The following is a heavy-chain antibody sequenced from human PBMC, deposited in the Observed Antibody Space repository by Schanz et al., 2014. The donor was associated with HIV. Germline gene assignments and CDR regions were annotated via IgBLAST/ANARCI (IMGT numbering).Heavy chain of an antibody. Sequence: QVQLVESGGGVVQPGRSLRLSCAASGFTFNSYGMHWVRQAPGKGLEWVAVISYDGVNKYYADSVKGRFTISRDNSKNTLYLQLKSLRAEDRAVYYCAKDRNYYDDRYIGKGNYYYYYGMDVWGQGTTVTVSS. V-gene: IGHV3-30*18. CDR1: GFTFNSYG. J-gene: IGHJ6*02. CDR2: ISYDGVNK. D-gene: IGHD3-22*01. CDR3: AKDRNYYDDRYIGKGNYYYYYGMDV.